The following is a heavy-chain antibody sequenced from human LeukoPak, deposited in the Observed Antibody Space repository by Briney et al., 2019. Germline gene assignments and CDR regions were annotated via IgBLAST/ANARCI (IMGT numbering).Heavy chain of an antibody. CDR1: GGSISSYY. D-gene: IGHD3-22*01. CDR2: IYYSWST. J-gene: IGHJ4*02. CDR3: ARAPRNAYDSSGYYSFFDY. Sequence: PSETLSLTCTVSGGSISSYYWSWIRQPPGKGLEGIGYIYYSWSTNYNPSLKSRGTISVDTSKNQFSLKLSSVTAADTAVYYCARAPRNAYDSSGYYSFFDYWGQGTLVTVSS. V-gene: IGHV4-59*01.